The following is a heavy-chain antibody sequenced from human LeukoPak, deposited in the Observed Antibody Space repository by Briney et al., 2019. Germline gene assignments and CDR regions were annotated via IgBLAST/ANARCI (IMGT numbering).Heavy chain of an antibody. J-gene: IGHJ4*02. CDR1: GFTFSSYS. CDR2: ISSSSSTI. CDR3: ARDGLGYCSSTSCRPFDY. V-gene: IGHV3-48*01. D-gene: IGHD2-2*01. Sequence: GGSLSLSCAASGFTFSSYSMNWVRQAPGKGLEWVSYISSSSSTIYYADSVKGRFTISRDNAKNSLYLQMNSLRAEDTAVYYCARDGLGYCSSTSCRPFDYWGQGTLVTVSS.